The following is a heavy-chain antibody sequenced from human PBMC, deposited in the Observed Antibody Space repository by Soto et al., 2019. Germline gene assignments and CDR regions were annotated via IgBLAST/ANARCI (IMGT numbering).Heavy chain of an antibody. CDR3: ARGRYGDY. V-gene: IGHV1-18*01. D-gene: IGHD1-1*01. Sequence: QVHLVQSGAEVKKPGASVKVSCKASGYTFTSYGITWVRQAPGQGLEWMGWSSAHNGNTDYAQKLQGRVIVTRDTSTSTAYMELRSLISDDTAVYYWARGRYGDYWGQGALVTVSS. CDR2: SSAHNGNT. CDR1: GYTFTSYG. J-gene: IGHJ4*02.